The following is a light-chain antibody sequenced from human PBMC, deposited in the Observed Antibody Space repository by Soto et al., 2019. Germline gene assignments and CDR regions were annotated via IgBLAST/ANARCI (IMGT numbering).Light chain of an antibody. V-gene: IGLV1-44*01. CDR3: AAWDDSLNGGV. Sequence: QLVLTQPPSASGTPGQRVTISCSGSSSNIGSNTVNWYQQLPGTAPKLLIYSNNQRPSGVPDRFSGSKSGTSASLAISGLKSEDEADYYCAAWDDSLNGGVFGGGTKLTVL. CDR1: SSNIGSNT. J-gene: IGLJ3*02. CDR2: SNN.